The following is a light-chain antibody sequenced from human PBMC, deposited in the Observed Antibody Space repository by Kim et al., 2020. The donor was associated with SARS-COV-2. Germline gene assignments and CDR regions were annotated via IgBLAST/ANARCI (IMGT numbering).Light chain of an antibody. Sequence: PEERATLACRASQTINNRLVWDQQKPGQAPRLLIYDATTRATGVPARFIGSGSETDFTLTISSLQSEDFAVYYCQQSNDWPPLAFGQGTKVDIK. V-gene: IGKV3-15*01. CDR3: QQSNDWPPLA. CDR1: QTINNR. J-gene: IGKJ1*01. CDR2: DAT.